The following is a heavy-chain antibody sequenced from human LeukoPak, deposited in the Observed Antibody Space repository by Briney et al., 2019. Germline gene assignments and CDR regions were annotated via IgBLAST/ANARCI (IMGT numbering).Heavy chain of an antibody. D-gene: IGHD2-2*01. CDR2: INPSGGRT. Sequence: ASVKVSCKASGYTFTSDYIHWVRQAPGQGLEWLGIINPSGGRTTYGQNFQGRVTMTRDTSTSTVYMELSSLRSEDTAVYYCARDRCSSTNCPEYYFDYWGQGTLVTVSS. V-gene: IGHV1-46*01. J-gene: IGHJ4*02. CDR3: ARDRCSSTNCPEYYFDY. CDR1: GYTFTSDY.